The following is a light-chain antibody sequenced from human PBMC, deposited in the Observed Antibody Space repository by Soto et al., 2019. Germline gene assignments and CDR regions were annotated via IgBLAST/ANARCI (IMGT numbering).Light chain of an antibody. CDR1: SSNIGAGYD. CDR3: QSYDSSLSGFYV. V-gene: IGLV1-40*01. J-gene: IGLJ1*01. CDR2: GST. Sequence: QPVLTQPPSVSGAPGQRVTISCTGSSSNIGAGYDVHWYQQVPGTAPKLLIYGSTNRPSGVPDRFSGSKSGTSASLAITGLQAEDEADYYCQSYDSSLSGFYVFGTGTKLTVL.